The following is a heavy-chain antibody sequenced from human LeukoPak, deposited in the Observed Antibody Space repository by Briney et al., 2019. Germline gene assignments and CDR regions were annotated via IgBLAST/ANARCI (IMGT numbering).Heavy chain of an antibody. CDR3: ARHIYSGSYYGKYYFDY. CDR2: IYPGDSDT. V-gene: IGHV5-51*01. J-gene: IGHJ4*02. Sequence: GESLKISCKGSGYSFTSYWISWVRQMPGKGLEWMGIIYPGDSDTTYSPSFQGQVTISADKSISTAYLQWSSLKASDTAMYYCARHIYSGSYYGKYYFDYRGQGTLVTASS. CDR1: GYSFTSYW. D-gene: IGHD1-26*01.